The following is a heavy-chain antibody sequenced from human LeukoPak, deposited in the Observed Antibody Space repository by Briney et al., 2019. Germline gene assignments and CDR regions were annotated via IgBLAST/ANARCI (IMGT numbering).Heavy chain of an antibody. CDR2: IRSKANNYAT. Sequence: SGGSLRLSCAASGFTFSGSTIHWVRQASGKGLEWVGRIRSKANNYATAYAASVKGRFTISRDDSKNTASLQMNSLKNEDTAVYYCIRRGDGGYDYWGQGTLVTVSS. CDR1: GFTFSGST. CDR3: IRRGDGGYDY. J-gene: IGHJ4*02. V-gene: IGHV3-73*01. D-gene: IGHD5-12*01.